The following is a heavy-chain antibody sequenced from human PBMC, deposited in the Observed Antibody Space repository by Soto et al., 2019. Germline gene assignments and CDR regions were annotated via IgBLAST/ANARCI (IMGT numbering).Heavy chain of an antibody. CDR3: ARDGTPDYYGSGTDGWYFDL. V-gene: IGHV3-33*01. Sequence: QVQLVESGGGVVQPGRSLRLSCAASGFTFSSYGMHWVRQAPGKGLEWVAVIWYDGSNKYYADSVKGRFTISRDNSKSTLYLQINSLRAEDTAVYYCARDGTPDYYGSGTDGWYFDLWGRGTLVTVSS. J-gene: IGHJ2*01. D-gene: IGHD3-10*01. CDR2: IWYDGSNK. CDR1: GFTFSSYG.